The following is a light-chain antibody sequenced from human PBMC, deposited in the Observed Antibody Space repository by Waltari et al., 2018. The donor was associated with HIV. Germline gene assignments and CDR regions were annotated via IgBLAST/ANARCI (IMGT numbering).Light chain of an antibody. Sequence: EFVLTQSPATLSLSPGDRATLSCRASQSVSNHLAWYQQKPGQAPRLLIYDTSNRATGIPDRFSGSGSGTDFTLTIRSLEPEDFAVYYCQQRSSWPPFTFGQGTRLEIK. V-gene: IGKV3-11*01. CDR1: QSVSNH. CDR3: QQRSSWPPFT. CDR2: DTS. J-gene: IGKJ5*01.